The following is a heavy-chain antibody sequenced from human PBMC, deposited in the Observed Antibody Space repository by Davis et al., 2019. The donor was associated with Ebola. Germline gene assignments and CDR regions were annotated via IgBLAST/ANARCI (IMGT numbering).Heavy chain of an antibody. J-gene: IGHJ6*02. Sequence: GGSLRLSCTDSVITFSSYAMTWVRQAPGKGLEWVSAISGSGGSTYYADSVKGRFTISRDNSKKTLYLQMNSLKTEDTAVYYCARDLKQPPPSYYYGMDVWGQGTTVTVSS. CDR3: ARDLKQPPPSYYYGMDV. D-gene: IGHD6-13*01. CDR1: VITFSSYA. CDR2: ISGSGGST. V-gene: IGHV3-23*01.